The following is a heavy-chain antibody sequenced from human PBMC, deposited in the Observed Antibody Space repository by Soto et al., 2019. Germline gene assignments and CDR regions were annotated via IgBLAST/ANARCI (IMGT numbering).Heavy chain of an antibody. CDR1: VVTLNRGNYY. D-gene: IGHD2-21*01. Sequence: TLSRNCRVSVVTLNRGNYYWSWIRQVRGKGLEGIGHIYVTGAVDYNPSLRDRITISQDTSERQFSLNLRLVTAADTAVYYCARLRIATNNYKWFDPWGLGTLVTVSS. CDR3: ARLRIATNNYKWFDP. CDR2: IYVTGAV. V-gene: IGHV4-31*02. J-gene: IGHJ5*02.